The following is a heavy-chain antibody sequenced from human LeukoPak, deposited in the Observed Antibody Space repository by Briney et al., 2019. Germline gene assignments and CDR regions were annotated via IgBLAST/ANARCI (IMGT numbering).Heavy chain of an antibody. D-gene: IGHD5/OR15-5a*01. Sequence: SETLSLTCTVSGDSITGIRHYWAWIRQPPGKGLEWIGSIYYTGDTYYNPSLMSRVTIFADTSRNQFSLRLNSVTAADTGVFFCARAVRLGPLLHYFDHWGQGTQATVSS. V-gene: IGHV4-39*01. CDR3: ARAVRLGPLLHYFDH. J-gene: IGHJ4*02. CDR2: IYYTGDT. CDR1: GDSITGIRHY.